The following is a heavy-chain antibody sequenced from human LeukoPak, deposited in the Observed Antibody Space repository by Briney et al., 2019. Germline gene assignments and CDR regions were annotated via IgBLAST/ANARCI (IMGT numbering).Heavy chain of an antibody. CDR1: GYTFSSSD. CDR2: ISAYNGNT. D-gene: IGHD6-13*01. V-gene: IGHV1-18*01. Sequence: ASVKVSCKASGYTFSSSDITWVRQAPGQGLEWMGWISAYNGNTNYAQKLQGRVTMTTDTSTGTAYMELRSLRSDDTAVYYCARDGAAAGDYYYYYGMDVWGQGTTVTVSS. CDR3: ARDGAAAGDYYYYYGMDV. J-gene: IGHJ6*02.